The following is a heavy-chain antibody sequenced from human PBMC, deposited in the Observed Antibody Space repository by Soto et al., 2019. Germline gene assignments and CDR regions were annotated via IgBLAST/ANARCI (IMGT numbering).Heavy chain of an antibody. J-gene: IGHJ5*02. D-gene: IGHD3-10*01. V-gene: IGHV3-7*01. CDR3: ARYSGSYYPVGHDR. Sequence: VNLVESGGGLVEPGGSLRLACEASGFMFSSYWMSWVRQAPGEGLDWVANIKQDGSEIHYLDSVEGRFTIFRDNARTSLYLQMNSLRAEDTAVYFCARYSGSYYPVGHDRWGQGTLVVVSS. CDR2: IKQDGSEI. CDR1: GFMFSSYW.